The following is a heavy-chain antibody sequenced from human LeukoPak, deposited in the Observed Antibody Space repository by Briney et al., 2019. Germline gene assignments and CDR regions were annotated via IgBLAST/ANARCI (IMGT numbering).Heavy chain of an antibody. D-gene: IGHD3-3*01. CDR3: ARDPTERAYDFWSGYFGGERISYFDY. CDR2: VTGSGGST. Sequence: GGTLRLSCAASGFPLSTHGMIWVRQRPRRGGVGVSGVTGSGGSTYYEDSVKGRFTISNDNSKNTVDLQMIGLRAEDTAVYYRARDPTERAYDFWSGYFGGERISYFDYWGQGTLVTVSS. CDR1: GFPLSTHG. V-gene: IGHV3-23*01. J-gene: IGHJ4*02.